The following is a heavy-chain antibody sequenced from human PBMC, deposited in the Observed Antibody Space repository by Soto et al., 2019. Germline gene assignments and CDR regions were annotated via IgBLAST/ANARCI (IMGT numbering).Heavy chain of an antibody. D-gene: IGHD5-12*01. J-gene: IGHJ6*02. Sequence: PSETLSLTCTVSGGSISSYYWSWIRRPPGKGLEWIGYIYYSGSTNYNPSLKSRVTISVDTSKNQFSLKLSSVTAADTAVYYCARDRGRGYSGYDLDYYYGMDVWGQGTTVTVSS. CDR3: ARDRGRGYSGYDLDYYYGMDV. CDR2: IYYSGST. CDR1: GGSISSYY. V-gene: IGHV4-59*01.